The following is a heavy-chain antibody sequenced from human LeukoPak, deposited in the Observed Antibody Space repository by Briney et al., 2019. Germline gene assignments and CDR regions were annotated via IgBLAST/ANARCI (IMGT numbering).Heavy chain of an antibody. CDR2: ISYDGSNK. CDR1: GFTFSSYA. Sequence: GRSLRLSCAASGFTFSSYAMHWVRQAPGKGLEWVAVISYDGSNKYYADSVKGRFTISRDNSKSTLYLQMNSLRAEDTAVYYCARDLPRPHTAMVSYYFDYWGQGTLVTVSS. V-gene: IGHV3-30-3*01. CDR3: ARDLPRPHTAMVSYYFDY. D-gene: IGHD5-18*01. J-gene: IGHJ4*02.